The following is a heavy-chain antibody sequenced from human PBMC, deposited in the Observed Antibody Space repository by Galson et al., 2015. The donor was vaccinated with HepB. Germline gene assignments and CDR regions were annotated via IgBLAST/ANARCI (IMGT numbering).Heavy chain of an antibody. J-gene: IGHJ3*02. CDR2: ISYDGSNK. V-gene: IGHV3-30*04. CDR3: ARNVVPGPAGGTNALDI. CDR1: GFTFSSYA. D-gene: IGHD2/OR15-2a*01. Sequence: SLRLSCAASGFTFSSYAMHWVRQAPGKGLEWVAVISYDGSNKYYADSVKGRFTISRDNSKNTLYLQMSSLRAEDTAIYYCARNVVPGPAGGTNALDIWGQGTLVIVSS.